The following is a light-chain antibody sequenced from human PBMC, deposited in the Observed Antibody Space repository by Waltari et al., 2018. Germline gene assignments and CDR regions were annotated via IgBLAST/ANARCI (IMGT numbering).Light chain of an antibody. V-gene: IGKV1-6*01. CDR3: LQDYIVPLT. J-gene: IGKJ4*01. CDR2: SAS. CDR1: EDIRND. Sequence: TFQASEDIRNDFGWHHQKPGKAPMLLIFSASTLQSWVPSRFSGSGSGTDFTLTISCLQPQDFAPYFCLQDYIVPLTFGGGTTV.